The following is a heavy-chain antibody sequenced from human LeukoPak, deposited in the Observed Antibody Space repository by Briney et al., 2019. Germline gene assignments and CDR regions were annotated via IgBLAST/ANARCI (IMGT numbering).Heavy chain of an antibody. D-gene: IGHD3-9*01. J-gene: IGHJ4*02. Sequence: PSETLSLTCAVYGGSFSGYYWSWIRQPPGKGLEWIGEINHSGSTNYNPSLKSRVTISVDTSKNQFSLKLSSVTAADTAVYYCARGSQGVLRYLDYWGQGTLVTVS. CDR2: INHSGST. CDR1: GGSFSGYY. V-gene: IGHV4-34*01. CDR3: ARGSQGVLRYLDY.